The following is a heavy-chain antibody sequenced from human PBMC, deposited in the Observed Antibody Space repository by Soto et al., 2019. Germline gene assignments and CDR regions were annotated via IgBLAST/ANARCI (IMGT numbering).Heavy chain of an antibody. Sequence: QLQLQESGPGLVKPSETLSLTCTVSGGSISSSSYYWGWIRQPPGKGLEWIGSIYYSGSTYYNPSLKSRVTISVDTSKNQFSLKLSSVTAADTAVYYCANVGYCTNGVCYRDFDYWGQGTLVTVSS. CDR1: GGSISSSSYY. J-gene: IGHJ4*02. D-gene: IGHD2-8*01. CDR3: ANVGYCTNGVCYRDFDY. CDR2: IYYSGST. V-gene: IGHV4-39*01.